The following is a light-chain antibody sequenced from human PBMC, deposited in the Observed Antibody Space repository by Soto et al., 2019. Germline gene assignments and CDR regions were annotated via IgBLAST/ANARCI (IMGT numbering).Light chain of an antibody. CDR2: RNN. CDR1: SSNLESNY. Sequence: QSVLTQPPSASGTPGQRVTISCSGSSSNLESNYVYWYQQLPGTAPRLLIYRNNQRPSGVPDRFSGSKSGTSASLAISALRSEDEADYYCTVWDDSLRGRLFGGGTKVTV. CDR3: TVWDDSLRGRL. J-gene: IGLJ2*01. V-gene: IGLV1-47*01.